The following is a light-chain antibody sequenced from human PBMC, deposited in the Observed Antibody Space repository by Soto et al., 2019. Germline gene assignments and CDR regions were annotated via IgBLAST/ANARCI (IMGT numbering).Light chain of an antibody. V-gene: IGKV3-20*01. J-gene: IGKJ1*01. CDR2: GAS. CDR3: QQYGSSPPWT. CDR1: QSVSSSY. Sequence: TQSPAALSVPSGERATLSCRAVQSVSSSYLAWYQQKPGQAPRLLIYGASSRATGIPDRFSGSGSGTDFTLTISRLEPEDFAVYYCQQYGSSPPWTFGQGTKVDI.